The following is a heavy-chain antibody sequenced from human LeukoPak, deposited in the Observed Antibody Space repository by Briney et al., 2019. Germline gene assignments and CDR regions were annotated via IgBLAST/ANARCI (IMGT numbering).Heavy chain of an antibody. V-gene: IGHV3-21*04. CDR3: AKEYYYDSSGYFSRSHPFDY. Sequence: GGSLRLSCAASGFTVSRYSMSWVRQAPGKGLEWVSSITSSSSYIYYADSVKGRFTISRDNSKNTLYLQMNSLRAEDTAVYYCAKEYYYDSSGYFSRSHPFDYWGQGTLVTVSS. CDR2: ITSSSSYI. J-gene: IGHJ4*02. D-gene: IGHD3-22*01. CDR1: GFTVSRYS.